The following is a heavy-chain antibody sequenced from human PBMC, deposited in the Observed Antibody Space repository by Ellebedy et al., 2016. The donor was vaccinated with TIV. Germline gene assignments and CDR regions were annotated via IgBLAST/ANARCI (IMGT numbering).Heavy chain of an antibody. CDR3: VRGGGSLDY. CDR1: GFSFSTYW. D-gene: IGHD3-10*01. Sequence: GGSLRLSXAASGFSFSTYWMSWVCQPPGKGLEWVANIKQDGSDKYYVDSVKGRFTISRDNAKNSLYLQVNSLRVEDTAVYYCVRGGGSLDYWGQGTLVTVSS. J-gene: IGHJ4*02. V-gene: IGHV3-7*01. CDR2: IKQDGSDK.